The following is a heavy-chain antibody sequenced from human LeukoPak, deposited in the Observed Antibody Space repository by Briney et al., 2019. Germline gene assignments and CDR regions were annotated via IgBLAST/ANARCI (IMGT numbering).Heavy chain of an antibody. D-gene: IGHD4-17*01. J-gene: IGHJ4*02. V-gene: IGHV4-59*01. CDR1: GGSISGYY. Sequence: GSLRLSCTVSGGSISGYYWSWIRQPPGKGLEWIGYIYHTGSTSYNPSLKGRVTISVDTSKNQFSLKLSSVTAADTAVYYCARGLNRNDYGDYGYWAQGTLVTVSS. CDR3: ARGLNRNDYGDYGY. CDR2: IYHTGST.